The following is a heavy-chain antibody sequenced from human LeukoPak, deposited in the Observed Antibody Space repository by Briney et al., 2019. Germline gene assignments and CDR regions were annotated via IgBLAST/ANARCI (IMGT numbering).Heavy chain of an antibody. D-gene: IGHD3-22*01. CDR3: AKATRHYLDSSAYAPDYFDY. V-gene: IGHV4-39*07. Sequence: PSGTLCLTRVVSGGSICTSDSFWGWIRQPPGKGLDWIGYIFHSGGTYYNPSLKSRVTISLDTSKNQFSLKLTSVTAADTAVYYCAKATRHYLDSSAYAPDYFDYWGQGSLVTVSS. J-gene: IGHJ4*02. CDR1: GGSICTSDSF. CDR2: IFHSGGT.